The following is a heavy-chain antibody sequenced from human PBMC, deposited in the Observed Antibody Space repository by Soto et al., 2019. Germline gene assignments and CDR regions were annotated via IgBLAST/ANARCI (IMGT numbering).Heavy chain of an antibody. CDR1: GGTFSSYA. CDR3: ASSTGYSSSWYGFGGVIDY. CDR2: IIPIFGTA. J-gene: IGHJ4*02. Sequence: ASVKVSCKASGGTFSSYAISWVRQAPGQGLEWMGGIIPIFGTANYAQKFQGRVTITADESTSTAYMELSSLRSEDTAVYYCASSTGYSSSWYGFGGVIDYWGQGTLVTVS. V-gene: IGHV1-69*13. D-gene: IGHD6-13*01.